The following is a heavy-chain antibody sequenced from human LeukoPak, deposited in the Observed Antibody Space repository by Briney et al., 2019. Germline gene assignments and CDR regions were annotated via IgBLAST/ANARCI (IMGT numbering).Heavy chain of an antibody. V-gene: IGHV4-61*02. Sequence: SETLSLTCTVSGGSISSGSYHWSWIPQPAGKGRGWIGRIFTSGRTKYNPSLESRVTMSVDTSRNQFSLKLSSVTAADTAVYYCARGFYGTYVFDYWGQGTLVTASS. CDR2: IFTSGRT. CDR3: ARGFYGTYVFDY. CDR1: GGSISSGSYH. J-gene: IGHJ4*02. D-gene: IGHD4-17*01.